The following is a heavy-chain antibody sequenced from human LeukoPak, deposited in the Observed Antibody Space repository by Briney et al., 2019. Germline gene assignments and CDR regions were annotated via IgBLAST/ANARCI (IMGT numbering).Heavy chain of an antibody. CDR3: ARSGLSRFGF. CDR2: IYSGGST. D-gene: IGHD2/OR15-2a*01. CDR1: EF. V-gene: IGHV3-66*01. Sequence: PGGSLRLSCAASEFMTWVRQAPGQGLEWVSLIYSGGSTYYADSVKGRFTISRDNSKNTLYLQMNSLRAEDTAVYYCARSGLSRFGFWGQGTLVTVSS. J-gene: IGHJ4*02.